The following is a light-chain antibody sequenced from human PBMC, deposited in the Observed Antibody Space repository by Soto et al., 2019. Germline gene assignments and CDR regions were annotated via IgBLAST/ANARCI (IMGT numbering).Light chain of an antibody. CDR1: SNDLGGYNY. V-gene: IGLV2-14*01. Sequence: QSALTQPASVSGSPGQSITISCTGTSNDLGGYNYVSWYQQHPGKAPQLIIYEVSNRPSGVSHRFSGSKSGDTASLTISGLQAEDGADYYCSSYTAFSTWVFGGGTKLTVL. CDR3: SSYTAFSTWV. CDR2: EVS. J-gene: IGLJ3*02.